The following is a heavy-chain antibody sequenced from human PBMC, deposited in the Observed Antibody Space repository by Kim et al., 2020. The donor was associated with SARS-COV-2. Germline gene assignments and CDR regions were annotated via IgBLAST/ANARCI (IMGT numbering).Heavy chain of an antibody. Sequence: GGSLRLSCAASGFTFSSYGMHWVRQAPGKGLEWVAVISYDGSNKYYADSVKGRFTISRDNSKNTLYLQMNSLRAEDTAVYYCAKDLGPSVTYYDFWSGYSTSPGSYGMDVWGQGTTVTVSS. V-gene: IGHV3-30*18. J-gene: IGHJ6*02. CDR3: AKDLGPSVTYYDFWSGYSTSPGSYGMDV. CDR1: GFTFSSYG. D-gene: IGHD3-3*01. CDR2: ISYDGSNK.